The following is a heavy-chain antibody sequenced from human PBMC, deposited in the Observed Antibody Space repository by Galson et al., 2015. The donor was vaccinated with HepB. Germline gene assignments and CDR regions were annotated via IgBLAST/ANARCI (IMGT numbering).Heavy chain of an antibody. V-gene: IGHV3-30*04. CDR1: GFTFSSYA. CDR2: ISYDGSNK. Sequence: SLRLSCAASGFTFSSYAMHWVRQAPGKGLEWVAVISYDGSNKYCADSVKGRFTISRDNSKNTLYLQMNSLRAEDTAVYYCARDFIGYGDYQRGLDAFDIWGQGTMVTVSS. CDR3: ARDFIGYGDYQRGLDAFDI. J-gene: IGHJ3*02. D-gene: IGHD4-17*01.